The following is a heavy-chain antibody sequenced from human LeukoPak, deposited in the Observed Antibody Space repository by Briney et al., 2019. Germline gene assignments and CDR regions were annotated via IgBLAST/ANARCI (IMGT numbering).Heavy chain of an antibody. J-gene: IGHJ4*02. CDR2: ITSDGTNM. CDR3: ARDKVAGTYYFDY. Sequence: GGSQRLSCAASGFIFSNYEINWVRQAPGKGLEWVSYITSDGTNMFYADSVKGRFTISRDNAKNSLYLQMNSLRAEDTAVYYCARDKVAGTYYFDYWGQGTLVTVSS. V-gene: IGHV3-48*03. D-gene: IGHD6-19*01. CDR1: GFIFSNYE.